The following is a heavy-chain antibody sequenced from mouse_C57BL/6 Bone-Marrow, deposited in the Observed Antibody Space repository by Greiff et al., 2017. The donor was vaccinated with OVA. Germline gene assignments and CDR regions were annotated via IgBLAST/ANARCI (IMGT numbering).Heavy chain of an antibody. J-gene: IGHJ2*01. D-gene: IGHD1-1*01. CDR1: GFTFRSYG. V-gene: IGHV5-6*01. CDR3: ARHHYYYGSNYDY. Sequence: EVMLVESGGDLVKPGGSLKLSCAASGFTFRSYGMSWVRQTPDKRLEWVATISSGGSYTYYPASVKGRFTISRDNTKNTLYLQMSSLKSEDTAMYYCARHHYYYGSNYDYWGQGTTLTVSS. CDR2: ISSGGSYT.